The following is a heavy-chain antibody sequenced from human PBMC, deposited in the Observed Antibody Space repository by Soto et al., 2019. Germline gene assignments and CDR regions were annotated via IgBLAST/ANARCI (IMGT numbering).Heavy chain of an antibody. CDR3: ASSGIPAGGPLYYFDN. D-gene: IGHD6-13*01. CDR2: IIPIFGTA. V-gene: IGHV1-69*06. CDR1: GGTFNSYA. J-gene: IGHJ4*02. Sequence: ASVKVSCKASGGTFNSYAITWVRQAPGHGLEWMGGIIPIFGTANYAQMFQGRVTITAGKSTSTVYMELSSLRSEDTAVYYCASSGIPAGGPLYYFDNWGQGTLVTVSS.